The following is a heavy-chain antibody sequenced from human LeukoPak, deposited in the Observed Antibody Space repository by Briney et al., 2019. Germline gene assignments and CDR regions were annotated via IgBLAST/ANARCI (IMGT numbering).Heavy chain of an antibody. J-gene: IGHJ3*02. CDR1: GFTFSSYG. D-gene: IGHD5-24*01. V-gene: IGHV3-30*03. CDR2: ISYDGSNK. Sequence: GGSLRLSCAASGFTFSSYGMHWVRQAPGKGLEWVAVISYDGSNKYYADSVKGRFTISRDNSKNTLYLQMNSLRAEDTAVYYCAREQEMATHDAFDIWGQGTMVTVSS. CDR3: AREQEMATHDAFDI.